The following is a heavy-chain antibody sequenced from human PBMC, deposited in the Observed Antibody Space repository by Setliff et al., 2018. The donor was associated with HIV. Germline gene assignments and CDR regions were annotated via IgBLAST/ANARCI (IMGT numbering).Heavy chain of an antibody. CDR2: IDSSGTT. CDR1: GGSFGVYR. J-gene: IGHJ5*02. CDR3: ARNRHSSGLGSYGP. V-gene: IGHV4-4*07. D-gene: IGHD3-10*01. Sequence: PSETLSLTCTISGGSFGVYRWSWIRQSAGRGLEWIGRIDSSGTTDYKPSLKGRVAISVDTSRNQFSLRVTSGTAADTAVYFCARNRHSSGLGSYGPWGPGILVTVSS.